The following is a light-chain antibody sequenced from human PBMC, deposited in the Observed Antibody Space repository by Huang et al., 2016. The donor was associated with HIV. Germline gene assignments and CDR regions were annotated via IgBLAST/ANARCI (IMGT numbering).Light chain of an antibody. J-gene: IGKJ4*01. CDR3: QQYYSAPLT. V-gene: IGKV4-1*01. CDR1: QSVLYSSNNKNH. Sequence: DIVMTQSPDSLAVSLGERATINCKSSQSVLYSSNNKNHLAWYQQKPGQPPKLLIYWASTRESGVHDRFSGSGSGTDFTLTISSLQAEDVAVYYCQQYYSAPLTFGGGTKVEIK. CDR2: WAS.